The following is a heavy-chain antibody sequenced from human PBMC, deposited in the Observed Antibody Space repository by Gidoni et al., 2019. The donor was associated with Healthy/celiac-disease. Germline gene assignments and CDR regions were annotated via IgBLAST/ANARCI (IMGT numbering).Heavy chain of an antibody. Sequence: EVQLVESGGGLVKPGGSLRLSCPASGFAFSSYRMNWVRQAPGKGLEWVSSIRSSSSYRYYADSVKGRFTISRDNAKNSLYLQMNSLRAEDTAVYYCARGSGYDLAPLYYYYGMDVWGQGTTVTVSS. CDR1: GFAFSSYR. J-gene: IGHJ6*02. CDR3: ARGSGYDLAPLYYYYGMDV. V-gene: IGHV3-21*01. CDR2: IRSSSSYR. D-gene: IGHD5-12*01.